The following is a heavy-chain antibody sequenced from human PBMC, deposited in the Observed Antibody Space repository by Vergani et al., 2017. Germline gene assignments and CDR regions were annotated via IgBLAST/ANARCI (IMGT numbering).Heavy chain of an antibody. D-gene: IGHD6-19*01. CDR2: IHYSENT. CDR3: ASDTHSGQRADR. CDR1: FDSIRNLY. Sequence: QVQLQESGPGLVKSSETLSLTCSVSFDSIRNLYCNWIRQPPGKGLEWIVSIHYSENTNYNPSLKTRVTISVDTSKNQFSLTLTSVTAAETAVYYCASDTHSGQRADRWGQGILVTVTS. V-gene: IGHV4-59*11. J-gene: IGHJ5*02.